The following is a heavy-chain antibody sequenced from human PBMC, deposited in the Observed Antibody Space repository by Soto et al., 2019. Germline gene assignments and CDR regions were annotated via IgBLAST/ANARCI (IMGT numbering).Heavy chain of an antibody. D-gene: IGHD3-3*01. J-gene: IGHJ5*02. Sequence: QVQLQESGPGLVKPSQTLSLTCTVSGGSISSGDYYWSWSRQHPGKGLEWIGYIYYSGRTYYNPSLKSRVTISVDTSKKQFSLKLSSVTAADTAVYYCARWWSGSRQGFDPWGQGTLVTVSS. V-gene: IGHV4-31*03. CDR1: GGSISSGDYY. CDR3: ARWWSGSRQGFDP. CDR2: IYYSGRT.